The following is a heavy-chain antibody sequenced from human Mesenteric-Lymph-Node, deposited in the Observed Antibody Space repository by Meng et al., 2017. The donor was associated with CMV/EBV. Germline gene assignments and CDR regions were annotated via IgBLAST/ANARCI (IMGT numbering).Heavy chain of an antibody. CDR3: ARGQYGSGRPQGNLDY. J-gene: IGHJ4*02. CDR2: IIPIFDTT. V-gene: IGHV1-69*06. CDR1: GGTFSNYA. Sequence: GGTFSNYAINWVRQAPGQGLEWMGGIIPIFDTTNYAQNFQGRVTITADKSTSTAYMELSSLRSEDTAVYFCARGQYGSGRPQGNLDYWGQGTLVTVSS. D-gene: IGHD3-10*01.